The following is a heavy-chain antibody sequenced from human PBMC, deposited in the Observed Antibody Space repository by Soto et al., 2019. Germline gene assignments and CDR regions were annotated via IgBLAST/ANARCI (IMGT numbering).Heavy chain of an antibody. J-gene: IGHJ2*01. CDR2: VYYSGSS. V-gene: IGHV4-30-4*01. CDR1: GGSINNNDYY. D-gene: IGHD3-22*01. Sequence: QLQESGPGLVMPSQTLSLTCSVSGGSINNNDYYWSWIRQTPGKGLEWIGYVYYSGSSDYIPSLKSRLSMSIDKSKNQFHLKLNSVTAADTATYYCARMSYFYDKWYFDIWGRGTLVTVSS. CDR3: ARMSYFYDKWYFDI.